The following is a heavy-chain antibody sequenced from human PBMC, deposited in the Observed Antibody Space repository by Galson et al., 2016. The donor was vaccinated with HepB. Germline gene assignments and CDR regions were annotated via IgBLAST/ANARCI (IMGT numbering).Heavy chain of an antibody. D-gene: IGHD2-2*01. J-gene: IGHJ2*01. CDR3: VKTNEFSSSYTDWYFDL. Sequence: SLRLSCAASGFTFSSYSMIWVRQAPGKGLEWVSAVSGRGGSSYYADSVRGRFTISRDNSKNTLYLQMNSLAVDDTAIYYCVKTNEFSSSYTDWYFDLWGHGSLVTVSS. V-gene: IGHV3-23*01. CDR2: VSGRGGSS. CDR1: GFTFSSYS.